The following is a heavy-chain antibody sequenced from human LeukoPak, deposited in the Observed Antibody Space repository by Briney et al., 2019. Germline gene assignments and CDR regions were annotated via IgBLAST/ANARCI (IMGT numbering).Heavy chain of an antibody. Sequence: ASVKVSCKASGYTFSGYYIHWVRQAPGQGLEWMGWINPNSGGTNYAQKFQGRVTMTRDTSISTAYMDLSRLRSDDTAIYYCTRDVTTISPRYYFDYWGQGTLVTVSS. CDR3: TRDVTTISPRYYFDY. D-gene: IGHD3-22*01. V-gene: IGHV1-2*02. J-gene: IGHJ4*02. CDR1: GYTFSGYY. CDR2: INPNSGGT.